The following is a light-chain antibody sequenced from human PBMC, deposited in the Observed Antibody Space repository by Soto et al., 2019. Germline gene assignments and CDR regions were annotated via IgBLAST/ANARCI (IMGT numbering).Light chain of an antibody. CDR3: QQARRFPIT. Sequence: DIQMTQSPSSVSASVGVSVTISCRASQDLSNWLAWYQQKPGDAPKFLIYAASNLQSGVPSKFSVSGSGTDFTLTISSLQPEDFAVYYCQQARRFPITFGQGTRLEIK. CDR1: QDLSNW. V-gene: IGKV1-12*01. CDR2: AAS. J-gene: IGKJ5*01.